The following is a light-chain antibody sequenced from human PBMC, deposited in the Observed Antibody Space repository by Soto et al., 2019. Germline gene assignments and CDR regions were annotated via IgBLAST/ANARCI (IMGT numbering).Light chain of an antibody. V-gene: IGKV1-9*01. CDR2: AAS. CDR1: QGISSY. J-gene: IGKJ3*01. CDR3: QQLNSYLSP. Sequence: IQLTQSPSSLSAFVGDRVTITCRASQGISSYFAYYPQKPGKAPNLPIYAASTLQSGVPSRFSGSGSGTDFTLTISSLQPEDFATYHCQQLNSYLSPFDPGTKVDIK.